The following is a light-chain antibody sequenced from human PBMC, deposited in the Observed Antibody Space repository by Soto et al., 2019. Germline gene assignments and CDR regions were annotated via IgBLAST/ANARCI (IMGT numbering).Light chain of an antibody. V-gene: IGKV3-20*01. Sequence: EIVFTQSPGTLSLSPGERATLSCRASQSVTSSYLAWYQQKPGQAPRLLIYGASSRATGIPDRFSGSGSGTDFTLTISRLXPEDFAVYYCQQYGSSPPLSFGGGTKVDNK. CDR3: QQYGSSPPLS. CDR2: GAS. J-gene: IGKJ4*01. CDR1: QSVTSSY.